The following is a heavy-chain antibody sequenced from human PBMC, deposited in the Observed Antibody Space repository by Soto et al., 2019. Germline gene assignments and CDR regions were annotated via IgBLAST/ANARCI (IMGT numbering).Heavy chain of an antibody. J-gene: IGHJ5*02. D-gene: IGHD3-16*01. CDR2: INHSGST. CDR3: ARGGGWFDP. Sequence: SETLSLTCAVYGGSFSGYYWSWIRQPPGKGLEWIGEINHSGSTNYNPSLKSRVTISVDTSRNQFSLKLSSVTAADTAVYYCARGGGWFDPWGQGTLVTVSS. CDR1: GGSFSGYY. V-gene: IGHV4-34*01.